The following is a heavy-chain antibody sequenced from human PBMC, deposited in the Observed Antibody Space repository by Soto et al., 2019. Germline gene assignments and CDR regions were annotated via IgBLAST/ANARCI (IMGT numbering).Heavy chain of an antibody. J-gene: IGHJ4*02. CDR2: ISGSSSAI. Sequence: PGGSLRLSCAASGFTFSSYSMNWVRQAPGKGQEWVSYISGSSSAIYYADSVKGRFTISRDNARNSLYLQMNSLRDEDTAVYYCARDITDSSGYYRPFDYWGQGTLVTVSS. CDR1: GFTFSSYS. D-gene: IGHD3-22*01. V-gene: IGHV3-48*02. CDR3: ARDITDSSGYYRPFDY.